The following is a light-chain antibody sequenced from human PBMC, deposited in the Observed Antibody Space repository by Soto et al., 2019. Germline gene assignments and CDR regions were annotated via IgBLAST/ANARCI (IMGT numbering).Light chain of an antibody. Sequence: QSVLTQPASVSGSPGQSITISCTGTSSDGGGYNYVSWYQQHPGKAPKLMIYAVSNRPSGLSNRFSGSKSGNTDSLTISRLQDEDEADYYCSSYTGRSTRYVYGTGTKVTVL. J-gene: IGLJ1*01. V-gene: IGLV2-14*01. CDR1: SSDGGGYNY. CDR2: AVS. CDR3: SSYTGRSTRYV.